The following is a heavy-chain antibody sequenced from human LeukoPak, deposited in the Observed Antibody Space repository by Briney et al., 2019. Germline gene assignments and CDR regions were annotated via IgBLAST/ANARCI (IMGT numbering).Heavy chain of an antibody. J-gene: IGHJ4*02. CDR3: ARGYGDYGSGSYYTGGDY. D-gene: IGHD3-10*01. CDR2: INHSGST. Sequence: PSEALSLTCAVYGGSFSGYYWSWIRQPPAKGLEWIGEINHSGSTNYNPSLKSRVTISVDTSKNQFSLKLSSVTAEDTAGYYCARGYGDYGSGSYYTGGDYWGQGTLVTVSS. CDR1: GGSFSGYY. V-gene: IGHV4-34*01.